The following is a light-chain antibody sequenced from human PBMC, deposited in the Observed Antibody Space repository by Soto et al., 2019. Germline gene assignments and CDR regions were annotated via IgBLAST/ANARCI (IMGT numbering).Light chain of an antibody. J-gene: IGKJ1*01. Sequence: EIVLTQSPGTLSLSPGERATLSCRASQSVSSNYLAWYQQTPGQAPRLLIYGASSRATGIPDRFSGSGSGTDFTITISRLEPEDFAVYYCQQYGSSLTWTFGQGTKVEIK. CDR2: GAS. V-gene: IGKV3-20*01. CDR1: QSVSSNY. CDR3: QQYGSSLTWT.